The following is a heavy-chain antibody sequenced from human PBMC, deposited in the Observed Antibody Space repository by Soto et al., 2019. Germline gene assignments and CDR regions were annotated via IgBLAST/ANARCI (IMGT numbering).Heavy chain of an antibody. CDR3: ARRRGDYMSIDY. Sequence: QVQLVQSGAEVKKPGASVKVSCRASGYTFASYDIKWVRQATGQGLEWMGWMDPISGNTGSAQKFQGRVTMTRSTSISTAYMELSSLTSEDTAVYYCARRRGDYMSIDYWGQGTLVTVSS. J-gene: IGHJ4*02. CDR1: GYTFASYD. V-gene: IGHV1-8*01. D-gene: IGHD4-17*01. CDR2: MDPISGNT.